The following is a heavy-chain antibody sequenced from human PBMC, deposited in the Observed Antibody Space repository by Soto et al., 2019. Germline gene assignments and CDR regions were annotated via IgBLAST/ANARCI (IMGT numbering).Heavy chain of an antibody. V-gene: IGHV4-39*01. D-gene: IGHD3-10*01. CDR2: IYYSGRS. CDR3: AGSMVRGVIITDYFDY. J-gene: IGHJ4*02. Sequence: PSETLSLTCTVSAGSISSSSYYWGWIRQPPGKGLEWIGSIYYSGRSYYNPSLKSRVTISVDTSKNQFSLKLSSVTAADTAVYYCAGSMVRGVIITDYFDYWGQGTLVTVSS. CDR1: AGSISSSSYY.